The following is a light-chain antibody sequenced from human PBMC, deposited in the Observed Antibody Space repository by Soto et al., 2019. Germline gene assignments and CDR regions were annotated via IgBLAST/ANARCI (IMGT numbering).Light chain of an antibody. V-gene: IGKV3-15*01. CDR1: QSVSYN. J-gene: IGKJ1*01. CDR2: DAS. CDR3: QHSGDFRWT. Sequence: EIVMTQSPATLSLSPGERVTLSCRASQSVSYNLAWYQQKSGQAPRLLIYDASTRATGIPARFTGSGSGTEFTLTISSLQAGEFVVYYCQHSGDFRWTFGQGTKVDIK.